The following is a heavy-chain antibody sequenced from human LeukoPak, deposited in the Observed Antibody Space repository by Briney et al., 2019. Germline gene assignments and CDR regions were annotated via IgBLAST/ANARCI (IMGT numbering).Heavy chain of an antibody. CDR2: ISGSGVST. D-gene: IGHD6-19*01. CDR1: GFTFSNYA. V-gene: IGHV3-23*01. Sequence: GGSLRLSCAASGFTFSNYAMSWVRQTPGKGLPSVSTISGSGVSTYYGDSVYADSVKGRFTISRDDSKNTLHLQMNSLRAEDTAIYYCAKDPVVFHGGSGWHYFDYWGQGTLVTVSS. CDR3: AKDPVVFHGGSGWHYFDY. J-gene: IGHJ4*02.